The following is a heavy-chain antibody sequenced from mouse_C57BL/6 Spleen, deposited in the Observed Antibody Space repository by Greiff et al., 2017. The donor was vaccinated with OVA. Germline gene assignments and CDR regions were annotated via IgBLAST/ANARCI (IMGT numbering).Heavy chain of an antibody. CDR3: AGDRITTFDYALDD. D-gene: IGHD1-1*01. CDR1: GFTFSSYA. V-gene: IGHV5-4*01. Sequence: EVKVVESGGGLVKPGGSLKLSCAASGFTFSSYAMSWVRQTPEKRLEWVATISDGGSYTYYPDNVKGRFTITRDNAKNNLYLQMSHLKSEDTAMYYCAGDRITTFDYALDDWGQGTTVTVSS. J-gene: IGHJ4*01. CDR2: ISDGGSYT.